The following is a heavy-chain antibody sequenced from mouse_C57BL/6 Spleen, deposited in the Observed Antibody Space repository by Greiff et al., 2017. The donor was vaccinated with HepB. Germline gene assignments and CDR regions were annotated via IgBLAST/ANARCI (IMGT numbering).Heavy chain of an antibody. Sequence: QVQLQQSGPELVKPGASVKISCKASGYAFSSSWMNWVKQRPGKGLEWIGRIYPGDGDTNYNGKFKGKATLTADKSSSTAYMQLSSLTSEDSAVYVCARAAYGGSMDYWGQGTSVTVSS. CDR2: IYPGDGDT. V-gene: IGHV1-82*01. D-gene: IGHD1-1*01. J-gene: IGHJ4*01. CDR1: GYAFSSSW. CDR3: ARAAYGGSMDY.